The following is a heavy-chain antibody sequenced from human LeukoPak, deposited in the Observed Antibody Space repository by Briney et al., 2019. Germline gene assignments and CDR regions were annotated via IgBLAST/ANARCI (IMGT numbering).Heavy chain of an antibody. CDR2: ISGSGGST. D-gene: IGHD3-3*01. V-gene: IGHV3-23*01. CDR1: GFTFSSYA. J-gene: IGHJ4*02. CDR3: ARIQGYDFWSGYSVEDYFDY. Sequence: GSLRLSCAASGFTFSSYAMSWVRQAPGKGLEWVSAISGSGGSTYYADSVKGRFTISRDNSKNTLYLQMNSLRAEDTAVYYCARIQGYDFWSGYSVEDYFDYWGQGTLVTVSS.